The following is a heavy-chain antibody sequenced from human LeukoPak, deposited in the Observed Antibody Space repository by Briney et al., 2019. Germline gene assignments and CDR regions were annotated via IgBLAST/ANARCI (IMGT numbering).Heavy chain of an antibody. CDR1: GFTFSSYS. V-gene: IGHV3-48*01. Sequence: PGGSLRLSCAASGFTFSSYSMNWVRQAPGKGLEWVSYISSSSSTIYYADSVKGRFTISRDNAKNSLYLQMNSLRAEDTAVYYCARLGPYSWFVEYPIDYWGQGTLVTVSS. CDR3: ARLGPYSWFVEYPIDY. D-gene: IGHD3-10*01. CDR2: ISSSSSTI. J-gene: IGHJ4*02.